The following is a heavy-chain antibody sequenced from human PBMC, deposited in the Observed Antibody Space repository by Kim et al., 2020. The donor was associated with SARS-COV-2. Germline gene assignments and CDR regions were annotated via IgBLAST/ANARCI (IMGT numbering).Heavy chain of an antibody. V-gene: IGHV3-23*01. J-gene: IGHJ4*02. CDR3: AKDRRKTYYYDSSGYPFDY. D-gene: IGHD3-22*01. Sequence: GRFTISRDNYKNTLYLQMNSLRAEDTAVYYCAKDRRKTYYYDSSGYPFDYWGQGTLVTVSS.